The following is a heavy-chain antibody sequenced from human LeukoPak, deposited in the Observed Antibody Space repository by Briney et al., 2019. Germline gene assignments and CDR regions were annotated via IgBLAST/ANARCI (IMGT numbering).Heavy chain of an antibody. J-gene: IGHJ5*02. CDR2: IYYSGST. CDR1: GGSISSYY. CDR3: ARGRFSSVWFDP. D-gene: IGHD3-3*01. V-gene: IGHV4-59*01. Sequence: SETLSLTCTVSGGSISSYYWSWIRQPPGKGLEWIGYIYYSGSTNYNPSLKSRVTISVDTSKNQFSLTLSSVTAADTAVYYCARGRFSSVWFDPWGQGTLVTVSS.